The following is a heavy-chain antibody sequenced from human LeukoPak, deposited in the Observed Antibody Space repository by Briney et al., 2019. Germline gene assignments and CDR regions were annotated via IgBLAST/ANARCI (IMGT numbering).Heavy chain of an antibody. CDR1: GGSFSGYY. CDR3: ARNRGYSYGYHYYYYGMDV. Sequence: SETLSLTCAVYGGSFSGYYWSWIRQPPGKGLEWIGDINHSGSTNYNPSLKSRVTISVDTSKNQFSLKLSSVTAADTAVYYCARNRGYSYGYHYYYYGMDVWGQGTTVTVSS. CDR2: INHSGST. V-gene: IGHV4-34*01. D-gene: IGHD5-18*01. J-gene: IGHJ6*02.